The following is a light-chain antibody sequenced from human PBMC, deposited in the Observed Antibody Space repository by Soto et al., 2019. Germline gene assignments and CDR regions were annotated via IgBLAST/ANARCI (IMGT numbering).Light chain of an antibody. CDR3: QQYYATPPT. J-gene: IGKJ2*01. V-gene: IGKV4-1*01. Sequence: DIVMTQSPDSLLVSLGERATINCKSSQTVLHDTNSTSYLSWFQQKPGQPPKLLISWASTRESGVPARFSGSGSDTDFTLTISDLQAEDVGVYYCQQYYATPPTFGQGSKLEI. CDR2: WAS. CDR1: QTVLHDTNSTSY.